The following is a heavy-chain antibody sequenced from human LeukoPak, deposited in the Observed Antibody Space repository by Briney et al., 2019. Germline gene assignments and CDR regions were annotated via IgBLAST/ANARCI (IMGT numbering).Heavy chain of an antibody. CDR1: GFTFSSYA. D-gene: IGHD6-13*01. CDR2: ISGSGGST. CDR3: AKDGSSSWSPYFFDY. J-gene: IGHJ4*02. Sequence: GGSLRLPCAASGFTFSSYAMSWVRQAPGKGLEWVSAISGSGGSTYYADSVKGRFTISRDNSKNTLYLQMNSLRAEDTAVYYCAKDGSSSWSPYFFDYWGQGTLVTVSS. V-gene: IGHV3-23*01.